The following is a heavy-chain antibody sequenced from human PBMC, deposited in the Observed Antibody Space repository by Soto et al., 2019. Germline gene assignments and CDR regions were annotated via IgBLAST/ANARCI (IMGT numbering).Heavy chain of an antibody. CDR1: GYTFSKHG. CDR3: ARVLEIIPGATEFFDF. Sequence: QVQLVQSEAIMKKPGASVKVSCKASGYTFSKHGISWVRQAPGQGLEWMGWISGQNGDTKYAQKFQGRVTLTTDTSTRTVYMELRRLTSDETAVYYCARVLEIIPGATEFFDFGGRGTLVTVSS. CDR2: ISGQNGDT. V-gene: IGHV1-18*01. J-gene: IGHJ4*02. D-gene: IGHD2-2*01.